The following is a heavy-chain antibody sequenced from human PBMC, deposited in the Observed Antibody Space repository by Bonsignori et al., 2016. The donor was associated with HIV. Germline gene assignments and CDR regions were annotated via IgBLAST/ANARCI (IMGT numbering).Heavy chain of an antibody. CDR3: AREIPNWGYDH. J-gene: IGHJ4*02. CDR2: IYHLSYSGRT. V-gene: IGHV4-59*01. D-gene: IGHD3-16*01. Sequence: SETLSLTCNVSGGSISNYYWSWIRQPPGKGLEWLGYIYHLSYSGRTSYNPSLKSRITISIDTSRKQFSLNLTSVTAADTAVYFCAREIPNWGYDHWGRGILVTVSS. CDR1: GGSISNYY.